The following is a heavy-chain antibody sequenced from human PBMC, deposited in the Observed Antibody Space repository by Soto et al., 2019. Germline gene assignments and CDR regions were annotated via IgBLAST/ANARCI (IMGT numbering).Heavy chain of an antibody. CDR3: ATHLAVLRFLEWLSPTDDYYGMDV. CDR2: INPIVGTT. J-gene: IGHJ6*02. D-gene: IGHD3-3*01. V-gene: IGHV1-69*05. CDR1: GGTFSSYA. Sequence: SVKLYCNASGGTFSSYAISWVRQAPRQGLEWMGRINPIVGTTNYAQKFQGRVTMTRDESTSTVYMELSSLRSEDTAVYYCATHLAVLRFLEWLSPTDDYYGMDVWGQGTTVTVS.